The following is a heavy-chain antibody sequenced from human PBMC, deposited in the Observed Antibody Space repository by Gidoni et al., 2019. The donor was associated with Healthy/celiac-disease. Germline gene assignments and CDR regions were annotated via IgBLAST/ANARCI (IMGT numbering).Heavy chain of an antibody. D-gene: IGHD2-2*02. V-gene: IGHV3-66*01. CDR3: ASIPKIYPPEYFQH. J-gene: IGHJ1*01. CDR2: IYSGGST. CDR1: GFTVSRNY. Sequence: EVQLVESGGGLVQPGGSLRISCAASGFTVSRNYMSWVRQAPGKGLEWVSVIYSGGSTYYADSVKGRFTISRDNSKNTLYLQMNSLRAEDTAVYYCASIPKIYPPEYFQHWGQGTLVTVSS.